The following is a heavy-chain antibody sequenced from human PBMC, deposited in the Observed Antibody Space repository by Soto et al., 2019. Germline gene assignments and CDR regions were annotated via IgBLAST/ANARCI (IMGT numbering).Heavy chain of an antibody. J-gene: IGHJ4*02. CDR2: MSYDGTTK. CDR3: AREVLWSLYFDY. D-gene: IGHD2-21*01. V-gene: IGHV3-30-3*01. Sequence: QVQLVESGGGVVQPGRSLRLSCAASGFIFSNYVMYWVRQAPGKGLEWVAFMSYDGTTKYYADSVKGRFTISRDNSKNTLYLQMNNLRPEDTGVYYCAREVLWSLYFDYWGQGTLFTVSS. CDR1: GFIFSNYV.